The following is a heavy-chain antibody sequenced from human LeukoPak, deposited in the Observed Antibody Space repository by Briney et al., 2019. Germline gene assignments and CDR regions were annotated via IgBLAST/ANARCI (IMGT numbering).Heavy chain of an antibody. D-gene: IGHD2-15*01. Sequence: GGSLRLSCAASGFTVSSNYMSWVRQAPGKGLEWVSVIYSGGSTYYADSVKGRFTISRDNSKNTLYLQMNSLRAEDTAVYYCARGPGYCSGGSCPDYWGQGTLVTVSS. CDR1: GFTVSSNY. CDR3: ARGPGYCSGGSCPDY. CDR2: IYSGGST. J-gene: IGHJ4*02. V-gene: IGHV3-66*01.